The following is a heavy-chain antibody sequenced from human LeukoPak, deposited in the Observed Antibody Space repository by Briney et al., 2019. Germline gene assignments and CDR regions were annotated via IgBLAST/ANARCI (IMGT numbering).Heavy chain of an antibody. CDR2: ISWNSGSI. Sequence: GGSLRLSCAASGFTFDDYAMHWVRQAPGKGLEWVSGISWNSGSIGYADSVKGRFSISRDNAKNSLYLQMNSLRAEDTAVYYCARDHHRRLYDSQARDTFDIWGQGTLVTVSS. V-gene: IGHV3-9*01. CDR3: ARDHHRRLYDSQARDTFDI. D-gene: IGHD3-22*01. CDR1: GFTFDDYA. J-gene: IGHJ3*02.